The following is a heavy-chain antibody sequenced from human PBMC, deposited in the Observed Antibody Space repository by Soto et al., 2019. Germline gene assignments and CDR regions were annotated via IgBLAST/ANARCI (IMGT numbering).Heavy chain of an antibody. CDR3: AVDILTGYYSWDYYGMDV. CDR1: GGTFSSYT. J-gene: IGHJ6*02. D-gene: IGHD3-9*01. CDR2: IIPILGIA. V-gene: IGHV1-69*02. Sequence: ASVKVSCKASGGTFSSYTISWVRQAPGQGLEWMGRIIPILGIANYAQKFQGRVTITADKSTSTAYMELSSLRSEDTAVYYCAVDILTGYYSWDYYGMDVWGQRTTVTVSS.